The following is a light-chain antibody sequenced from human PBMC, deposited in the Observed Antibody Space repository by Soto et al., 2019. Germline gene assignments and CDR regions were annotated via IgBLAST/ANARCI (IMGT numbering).Light chain of an antibody. Sequence: EIVLTQSPATLSLSPGERATLSCRASQSVSSYLAWYQQKPGQAPRLLIYDASNRATGIQARFSGSGSGTDFTLTISSLEPEDFGVDYCQQRSNWPPVTFGPGTKVDIK. CDR2: DAS. V-gene: IGKV3-11*01. CDR3: QQRSNWPPVT. CDR1: QSVSSY. J-gene: IGKJ3*01.